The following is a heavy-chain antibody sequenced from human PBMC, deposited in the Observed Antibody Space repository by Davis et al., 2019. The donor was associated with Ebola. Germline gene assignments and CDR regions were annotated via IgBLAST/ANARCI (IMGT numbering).Heavy chain of an antibody. V-gene: IGHV3-74*01. D-gene: IGHD1-26*01. CDR1: GFTFSSYG. J-gene: IGHJ4*02. CDR2: INRDGSST. Sequence: PGGSLRLSCAASGFTFSSYGMHWVRQAPGKGLVWVSRINRDGSSTSYADSVKGRFTISRDNAKKTMFLQMNSLRAEDTAVYYCAREGIEVSDYFDYWGQGTLVTVSS. CDR3: AREGIEVSDYFDY.